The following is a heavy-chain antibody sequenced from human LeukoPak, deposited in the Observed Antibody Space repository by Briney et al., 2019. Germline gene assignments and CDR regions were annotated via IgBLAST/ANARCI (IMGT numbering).Heavy chain of an antibody. CDR2: MSDNSRTI. Sequence: PGGPLRLSCAVSGFTFTRYNVNWVRQAPGKGLEWVSYMSDNSRTIYYADSVKGRLTICRDNAKNSLYLQMNSLRAEDTALHYCAKAQQLWHHFDYWGQGTLVTVSS. J-gene: IGHJ4*02. CDR1: GFTFTRYN. CDR3: AKAQQLWHHFDY. D-gene: IGHD5-18*01. V-gene: IGHV3-48*04.